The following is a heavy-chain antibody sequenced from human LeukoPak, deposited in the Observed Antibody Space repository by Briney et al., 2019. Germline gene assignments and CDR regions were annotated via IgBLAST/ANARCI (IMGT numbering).Heavy chain of an antibody. D-gene: IGHD3-22*01. CDR2: ISTSGRT. V-gene: IGHV3-23*01. CDR3: ASGLVSSDYYHVLDC. CDR1: GFTFSSYA. Sequence: GGSLRLSCADSGFTFSSYAMSWVRQAPGKGLEWVSLISTSGRTHYADSVQGRFTISRDNSKNTLSLHMNSLRAEDTAVYYCASGLVSSDYYHVLDCWGQGALVTVSS. J-gene: IGHJ4*02.